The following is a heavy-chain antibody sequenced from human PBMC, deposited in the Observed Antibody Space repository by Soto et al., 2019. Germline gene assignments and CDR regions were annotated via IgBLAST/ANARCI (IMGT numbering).Heavy chain of an antibody. CDR1: GFTFSSYS. D-gene: IGHD3-22*01. CDR2: ISSSSSYI. J-gene: IGHJ6*02. V-gene: IGHV3-21*01. Sequence: EVQLVESGGGLVKPGGSLRLSCAASGFTFSSYSMNWVRQAPGKGLEWVSSISSSSSYIYYADSVKGRFTISRDNAKNSLYLQMNSLRAEDTAVYYCARYAIYYDSSGGYYYYGMDVWGQGTTVTVSS. CDR3: ARYAIYYDSSGGYYYYGMDV.